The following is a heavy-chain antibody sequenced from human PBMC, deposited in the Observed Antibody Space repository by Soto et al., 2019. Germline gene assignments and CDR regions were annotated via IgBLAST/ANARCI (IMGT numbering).Heavy chain of an antibody. Sequence: SVKVSCKASGGTFSSYTISLVRQAPVQVLELIVSIIPILFIANYSQKFQGRFTITSYKSTITSYIELSSLISEDTSVYYCVISAARRDYYYGMDVWGQGTTVTVSS. V-gene: IGHV1-69*02. J-gene: IGHJ6*02. CDR2: IIPILFIA. CDR1: GGTFSSYT. CDR3: VISAARRDYYYGMDV. D-gene: IGHD6-13*01.